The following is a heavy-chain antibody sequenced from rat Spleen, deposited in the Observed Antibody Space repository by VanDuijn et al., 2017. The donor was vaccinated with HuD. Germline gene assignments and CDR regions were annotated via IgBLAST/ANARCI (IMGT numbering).Heavy chain of an antibody. CDR1: GFTFSDYY. CDR3: ATSGSYFDY. D-gene: IGHD5-1*01. J-gene: IGHJ2*01. CDR2: IITGGGNT. V-gene: IGHV5S13*01. Sequence: EVQLVASDGGLVQPGKSLKLSCAASGFTFSDYYMAWVRQAPTKGLEWVASIITGGGNTYYRDSVKGRFTISRDNAKNTQYLQMDSLRSEDTATYYCATSGSYFDYWGQGVMVTVSS.